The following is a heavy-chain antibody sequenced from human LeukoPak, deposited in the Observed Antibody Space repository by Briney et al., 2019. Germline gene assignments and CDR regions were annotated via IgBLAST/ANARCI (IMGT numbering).Heavy chain of an antibody. J-gene: IGHJ4*02. Sequence: GRSLRLSCAASGFTFSSYGMHWVRQAPGKGLEWVAVISYDGSNKYYADSVKGRFTISRDNSKNTLYLQMNSLRAEDTAVYYCAKDHHRITMVRGGNNFDHWGQGTLVTVSS. CDR2: ISYDGSNK. D-gene: IGHD3-10*01. CDR3: AKDHHRITMVRGGNNFDH. CDR1: GFTFSSYG. V-gene: IGHV3-30*18.